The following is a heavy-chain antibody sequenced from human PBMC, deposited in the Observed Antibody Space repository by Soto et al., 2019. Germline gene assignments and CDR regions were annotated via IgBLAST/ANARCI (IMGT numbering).Heavy chain of an antibody. CDR3: AKRRGAGGHFDC. CDR1: GFTFSSYA. J-gene: IGHJ4*02. CDR2: VSSGGST. V-gene: IGHV3-23*01. D-gene: IGHD2-15*01. Sequence: GGSLRLSCAASGFTFSSYAMGWVRQGPGKGLEWVAVVSSGGSTHYADSVRGRFTISRDNSKNTLSLQMNSLTAEDTAVYFCAKRRGAGGHFDCWGQGALFTVSS.